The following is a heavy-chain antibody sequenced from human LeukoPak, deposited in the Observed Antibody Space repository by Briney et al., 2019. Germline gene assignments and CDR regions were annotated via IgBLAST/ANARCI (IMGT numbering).Heavy chain of an antibody. D-gene: IGHD6-19*01. J-gene: IGHJ4*02. CDR3: AKDRGIAVAGADFDY. Sequence: GGSLRLSCAASGFIFSSYGMHWVRQAPGKGLEWVAIILYDGSNNYYADSVEGRFSISRDNSKNTLYLQMNSLRAEDTAVYYCAKDRGIAVAGADFDYWGQGTLVTVSS. CDR1: GFIFSSYG. CDR2: ILYDGSNN. V-gene: IGHV3-33*06.